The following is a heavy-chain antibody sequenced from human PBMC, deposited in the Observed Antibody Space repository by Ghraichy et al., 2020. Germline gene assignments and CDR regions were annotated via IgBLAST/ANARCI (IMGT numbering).Heavy chain of an antibody. D-gene: IGHD2-21*01. Sequence: ASVKVSCKTSGYIFTGYYIHWVRQAPGQGLERKGWINPHTGGTNYSQRFRGWVTMTRDTSGNTAHMELSRLTSDDRAIYYCARSGRTKEHIDYWDYWGQGTLVTVSS. CDR1: GYIFTGYY. J-gene: IGHJ4*02. CDR2: INPHTGGT. V-gene: IGHV1-2*04. CDR3: ARSGRTKEHIDYWDY.